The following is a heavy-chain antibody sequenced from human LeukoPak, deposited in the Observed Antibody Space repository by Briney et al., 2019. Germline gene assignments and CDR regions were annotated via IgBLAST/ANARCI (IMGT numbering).Heavy chain of an antibody. Sequence: SQTLSLTCTVSGGSISSGSYYWSWIRQPAGKGLEWIGRIYTSGSTNYNPSLKSRVTISVDTSKNQFSLKLSSVTAADTAVYYCASVSIAAAAYWYFDLWGRGTLVTVSS. D-gene: IGHD6-13*01. CDR3: ASVSIAAAAYWYFDL. CDR1: GGSISSGSYY. V-gene: IGHV4-61*02. CDR2: IYTSGST. J-gene: IGHJ2*01.